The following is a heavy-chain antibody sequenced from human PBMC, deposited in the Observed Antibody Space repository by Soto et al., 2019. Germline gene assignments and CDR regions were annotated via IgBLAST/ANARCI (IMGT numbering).Heavy chain of an antibody. J-gene: IGHJ3*01. CDR3: ATRPLLPGAP. D-gene: IGHD3-22*01. CDR1: GFTFSSND. CDR2: IYSGGST. Sequence: EVQLVESGGGLIQPGGSLRLSCAASGFTFSSNDMNWVRQAPGKGLEWVSLIYSGGSTYYADSVKGGFTISRDNSKNTWDLQMSSLRAEDTAVYYCATRPLLPGAPWGQGTMVTVSS. V-gene: IGHV3-53*01.